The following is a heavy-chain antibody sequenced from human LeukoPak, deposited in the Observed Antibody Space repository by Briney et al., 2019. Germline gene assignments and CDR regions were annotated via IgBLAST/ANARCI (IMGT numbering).Heavy chain of an antibody. CDR2: MWYDGSIK. Sequence: GGSLRLSCAASGFTFSSYGMHWVRQAPGKGLEWVAVMWYDGSIKYYADSVKGRFTISRDNPKNTLYLQMNSLRAEDTAVYYCARVGSGSYFLDGFDIWGQGTMVTVSS. D-gene: IGHD1-26*01. V-gene: IGHV3-33*01. CDR1: GFTFSSYG. J-gene: IGHJ3*02. CDR3: ARVGSGSYFLDGFDI.